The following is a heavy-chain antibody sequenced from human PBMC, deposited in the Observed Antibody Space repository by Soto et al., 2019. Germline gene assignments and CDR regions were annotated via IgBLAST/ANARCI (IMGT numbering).Heavy chain of an antibody. D-gene: IGHD2-21*01. V-gene: IGHV4-34*01. CDR1: GGSLSDYF. J-gene: IGHJ6*03. CDR2: INHLGSI. Sequence: QVQLQQWGAGLLKPSETLSLTCVVSGGSLSDYFWSWIRQPPGMALEWIGEINHLGSINYNPSLKSRVTMSGDTSKNQFSLTLHSVTAADTATYYCARGGISHWAYFYYMDVWDRGTTVTVSS. CDR3: ARGGISHWAYFYYMDV.